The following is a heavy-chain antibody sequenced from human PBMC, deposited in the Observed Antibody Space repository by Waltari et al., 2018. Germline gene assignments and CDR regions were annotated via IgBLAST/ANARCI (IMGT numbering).Heavy chain of an antibody. CDR1: GGSFSGYY. Sequence: QVQLQQWGAGLLKPSETLSLTCAVYGGSFSGYYWSWIRQPPGKGLEWIGEINHSGSTNYNPSLKSRVTISVDTSKNQFSLKLSSVTAAHTAVYYCASEYCSGGSCYGAFDIWGQGTMVTVSS. D-gene: IGHD2-15*01. J-gene: IGHJ3*02. CDR3: ASEYCSGGSCYGAFDI. V-gene: IGHV4-34*01. CDR2: INHSGST.